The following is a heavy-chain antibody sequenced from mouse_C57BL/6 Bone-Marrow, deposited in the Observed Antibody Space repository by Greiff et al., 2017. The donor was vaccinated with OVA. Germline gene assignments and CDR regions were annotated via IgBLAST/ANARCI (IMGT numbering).Heavy chain of an antibody. CDR3: TTPYGSPDY. CDR1: GFNIKDDY. CDR2: IDPENGDT. J-gene: IGHJ2*01. D-gene: IGHD1-1*01. Sequence: EVQLQQSGAELVRPGASVKLSCTASGFNIKDDYMHWVKQRPEQGLEWIGWIDPENGDTEYASKFQGQATITADTSSNTAYLQLSSLTSEDTAVYYCTTPYGSPDYWGQGTTLTVSS. V-gene: IGHV14-4*01.